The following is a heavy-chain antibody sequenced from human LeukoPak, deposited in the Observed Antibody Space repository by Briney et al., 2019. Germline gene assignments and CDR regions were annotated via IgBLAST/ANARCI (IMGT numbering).Heavy chain of an antibody. J-gene: IGHJ3*02. CDR1: GGSFSSYY. CDR2: INHRGDA. Sequence: SETLSLTCAVYGGSFSSYYWSWIRQSPGKGLEWIAEINHRGDANYNASVKSRVTISVDTSKNQFSLKLTSLTAADTAVYYCARQVWSTDDAFDIWGQGTMVTVSS. V-gene: IGHV4-34*01. CDR3: ARQVWSTDDAFDI. D-gene: IGHD3-3*01.